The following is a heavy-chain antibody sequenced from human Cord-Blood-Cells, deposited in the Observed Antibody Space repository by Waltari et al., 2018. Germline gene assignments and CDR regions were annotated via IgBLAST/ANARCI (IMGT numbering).Heavy chain of an antibody. J-gene: IGHJ4*02. D-gene: IGHD3-3*01. CDR2: IYYSGST. V-gene: IGHV4-59*01. Sequence: QVQLQESGPGLVKPSETLSLTCTVSGGSISSYYWSWIRPPPGKGLEWIGYIYYSGSTNYNPSLKSRVTISVDTSKNQFSLKLSSVTAADTAVYYCARVTMFGVVDYWGQGTLVTVSS. CDR1: GGSISSYY. CDR3: ARVTMFGVVDY.